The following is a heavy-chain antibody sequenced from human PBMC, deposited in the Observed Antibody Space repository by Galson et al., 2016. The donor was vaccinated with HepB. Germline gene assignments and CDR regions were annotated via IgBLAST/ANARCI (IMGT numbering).Heavy chain of an antibody. CDR2: ISYNGDP. CDR3: AKDNWNDEGGWFDP. Sequence: SETLSLTCAVSGDSINTGSHYWGWVRQPPGRGLEWIGSISYNGDPYYNPSLKSRVTISVDTSTNQFSLNLRSVTAADTAVYYCAKDNWNDEGGWFDPWGQGTAVTVSS. V-gene: IGHV4-39*07. J-gene: IGHJ5*01. CDR1: GDSINTGSHY. D-gene: IGHD1-1*01.